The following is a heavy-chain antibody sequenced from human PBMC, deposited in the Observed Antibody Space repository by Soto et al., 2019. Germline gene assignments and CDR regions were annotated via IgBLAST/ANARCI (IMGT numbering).Heavy chain of an antibody. Sequence: LRLSCAASGFSFSHYAMHWVRQPPGKGLEWVALISYDGENQYFTDSVRGRFTISRDNSKTAVYLEMNNLRLDDTATYYCVSPHSESSNAFDLWGQGTLVTVSS. CDR2: ISYDGENQ. J-gene: IGHJ5*02. V-gene: IGHV3-30*04. D-gene: IGHD3-10*01. CDR3: VSPHSESSNAFDL. CDR1: GFSFSHYA.